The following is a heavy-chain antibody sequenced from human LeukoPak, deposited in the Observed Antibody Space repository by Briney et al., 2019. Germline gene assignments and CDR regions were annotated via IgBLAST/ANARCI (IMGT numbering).Heavy chain of an antibody. CDR1: GFTFSTYG. Sequence: GGSLRLSCAASGFTFSTYGMHWVRQAPGKGLEWVADTSFDGSNQYYGDSVKGRFTISRDNFKSTLFLQMNSLRAEDTAVYYCAKGIRDFSWLPSFDWWGQGILVTVSS. D-gene: IGHD3-9*01. CDR3: AKGIRDFSWLPSFDW. J-gene: IGHJ4*02. CDR2: TSFDGSNQ. V-gene: IGHV3-30*18.